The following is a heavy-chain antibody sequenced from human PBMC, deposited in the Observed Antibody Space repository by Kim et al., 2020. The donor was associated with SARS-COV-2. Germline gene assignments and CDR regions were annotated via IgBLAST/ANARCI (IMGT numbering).Heavy chain of an antibody. V-gene: IGHV4-4*07. D-gene: IGHD2-15*01. CDR1: GGSISGWY. Sequence: SETLSLTCSVSGGSISGWYWSWLRQPAGKGLEWIGRTHISETTTYNLSLRSRVTMSVDTSKNQLSLTLTSMTAADTAIYYFARGNPGYCSGGACYGFGPWGQGTLVTVSS. CDR3: ARGNPGYCSGGACYGFGP. CDR2: THISETT. J-gene: IGHJ5*02.